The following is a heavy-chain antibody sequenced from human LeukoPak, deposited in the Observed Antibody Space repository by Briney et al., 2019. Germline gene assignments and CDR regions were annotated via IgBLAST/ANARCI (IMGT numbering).Heavy chain of an antibody. CDR2: ISAYNGNT. V-gene: IGHV1-18*01. D-gene: IGHD6-13*01. J-gene: IGHJ4*02. CDR1: GYTFTSYG. CDR3: AREVAAAGTCLDY. Sequence: ASVNVSCKASGYTFTSYGISSVRQAPGQGLEWIGWISAYNGNTNYAQKLQGRVTMTTDTSTSTAYMELRSLRSDDTAVYYCAREVAAAGTCLDYWGQGTLVTVSS.